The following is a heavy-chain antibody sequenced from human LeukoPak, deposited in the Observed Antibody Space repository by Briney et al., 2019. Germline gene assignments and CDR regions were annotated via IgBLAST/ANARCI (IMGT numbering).Heavy chain of an antibody. V-gene: IGHV4-34*01. Sequence: SETLSLTCAVYDESLNGYYWSWIRQPPGKGLEWIGEMNDSGRTTYNPSLESRATISAERSKNQFSLKLTSVTAADTAVYYCASGSWSRRFAPWGQGTRVTVSS. CDR2: MNDSGRT. CDR1: DESLNGYY. CDR3: ASGSWSRRFAP. J-gene: IGHJ5*02. D-gene: IGHD1-14*01.